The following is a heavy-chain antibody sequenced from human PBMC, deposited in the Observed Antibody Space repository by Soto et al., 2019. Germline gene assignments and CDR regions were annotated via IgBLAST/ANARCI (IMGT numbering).Heavy chain of an antibody. CDR1: GGTFSSYA. CDR2: IIPIFGTA. J-gene: IGHJ6*02. V-gene: IGHV1-69*13. CDR3: ARDLHCSGGSCYSCCGMDV. Sequence: GASVKVSCKASGGTFSSYAISWVRQAPGQGLEWMGGIIPIFGTANYAQKFQGRVTITADESTSTAYMELSSLRSEDTAVYYCARDLHCSGGSCYSCCGMDVWGQGTTVTVSS. D-gene: IGHD2-15*01.